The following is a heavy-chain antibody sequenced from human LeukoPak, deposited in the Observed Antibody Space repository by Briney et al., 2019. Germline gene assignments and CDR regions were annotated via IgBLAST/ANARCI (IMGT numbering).Heavy chain of an antibody. Sequence: PGGSLRLSCAASGXTVGSNTVSWVRQAPGKGLEWVSIIYSGGSTSYADSVKGRFTISRDNSKNTLYLQMNSLRTEDTAVYYCARGGSYFDISGYYFYWGQGTLVTVSS. CDR3: ARGGSYFDISGYYFY. D-gene: IGHD3-22*01. V-gene: IGHV3-66*01. J-gene: IGHJ4*02. CDR2: IYSGGST. CDR1: GXTVGSNT.